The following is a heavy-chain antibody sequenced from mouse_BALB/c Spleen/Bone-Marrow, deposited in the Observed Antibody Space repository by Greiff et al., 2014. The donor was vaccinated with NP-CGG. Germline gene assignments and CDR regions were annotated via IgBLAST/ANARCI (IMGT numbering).Heavy chain of an antibody. J-gene: IGHJ2*01. Sequence: VHVKQSGAELVKPGASVKLSCTASGFNIKDTYMHWVKQRPEQGLEWIGRIDPANGNTKYDPKFQGKATITADTPSNTAYLQLSSLTSEDTAVYYCASYVYGYYFDYWGQGTTLTVFS. D-gene: IGHD2-2*01. CDR1: GFNIKDTY. CDR2: IDPANGNT. V-gene: IGHV14-3*02. CDR3: ASYVYGYYFDY.